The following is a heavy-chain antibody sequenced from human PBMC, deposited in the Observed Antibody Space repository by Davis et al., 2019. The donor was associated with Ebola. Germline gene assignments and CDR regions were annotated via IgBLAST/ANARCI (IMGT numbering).Heavy chain of an antibody. Sequence: GGSLRLSCAASGFTFDDYAMTWVRQAPGKGLEWVSGFSGNGLGTYYADSVKGRFTISRDNSENMLYLQMNSLRAEDTAVYYCAKDLGDCISSSCLIFDYWGQGTLVTVSS. V-gene: IGHV3-23*01. J-gene: IGHJ4*02. D-gene: IGHD2-2*01. CDR3: AKDLGDCISSSCLIFDY. CDR1: GFTFDDYA. CDR2: FSGNGLGT.